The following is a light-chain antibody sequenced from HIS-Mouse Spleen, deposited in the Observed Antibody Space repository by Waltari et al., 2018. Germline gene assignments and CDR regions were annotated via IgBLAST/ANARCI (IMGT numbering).Light chain of an antibody. CDR3: CSYAGSYTLV. J-gene: IGLJ2*01. V-gene: IGLV2-11*01. CDR2: EVS. CDR1: SRAGGGYNY. Sequence: QSALTQPRSVSGSPGQSVTISCTGTSRAGGGYNYVAWYQQPPGKAPKLMIYEVSKRPSGVPDRFSGSKSGNTASLTISGLQAEDEADYYCCSYAGSYTLVFGGGTKLTVL.